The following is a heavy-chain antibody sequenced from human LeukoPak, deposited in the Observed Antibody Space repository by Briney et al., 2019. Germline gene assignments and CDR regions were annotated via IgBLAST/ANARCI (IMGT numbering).Heavy chain of an antibody. CDR3: TTGGYCSSTSCYRDY. CDR1: GFTFSNAW. V-gene: IGHV3-15*01. Sequence: GGSLRLSCAASGFTFSNAWMSWVRQAPGKGLEWVGRIKSKTDGGTTDYAAPVKGRFTISRDDSKNTLYRQMNSLKTEDTAVYYCTTGGYCSSTSCYRDYWGQGTLVTVSS. J-gene: IGHJ4*02. CDR2: IKSKTDGGTT. D-gene: IGHD2-2*01.